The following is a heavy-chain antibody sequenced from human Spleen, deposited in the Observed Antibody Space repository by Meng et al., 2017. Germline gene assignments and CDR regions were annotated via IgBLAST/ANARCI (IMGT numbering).Heavy chain of an antibody. CDR2: INPDSGT. J-gene: IGHJ4*02. CDR3: AREGYNTGWTYFDY. D-gene: IGHD6-19*01. CDR1: GYTFTGYS. Sequence: QVQLVQSGSELKKPGASVKVSCKASGYTFTGYSMHWIRQAPGQGLEWMGRINPDSGTNYAQRFQGRVTLTWDTSISTAYMDLSSLRSDDTAMYYCAREGYNTGWTYFDYWGQGTLVTVSS. V-gene: IGHV1-2*06.